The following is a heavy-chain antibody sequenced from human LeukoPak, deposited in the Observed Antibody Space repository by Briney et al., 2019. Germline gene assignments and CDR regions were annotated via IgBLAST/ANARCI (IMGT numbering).Heavy chain of an antibody. V-gene: IGHV4-4*07. D-gene: IGHD6-13*01. J-gene: IGHJ4*02. CDR3: ASSTWKKTFDY. CDR2: IHTSGIT. Sequence: SETLSLTCTVSGGSVTFYYWNWIRQPAGKGPQWLGRIHTSGITNYNPSLKSRVTMSIDTSNYQFSLKLTSVTAADTAVYYCASSTWKKTFDYWGQGALVTVSS. CDR1: GGSVTFYY.